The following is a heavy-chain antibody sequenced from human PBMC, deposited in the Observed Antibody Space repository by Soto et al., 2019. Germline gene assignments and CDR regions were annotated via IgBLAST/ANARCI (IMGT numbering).Heavy chain of an antibody. CDR3: AAGEASSRNLAPYYLDF. CDR2: IHYSGTT. Sequence: SETLSLTCTVSGGSMRNYFWTWIRQPPGKGLEWIGYIHYSGTTSFFPSYNPSLRSRVTISEDTSKNQFSLKLLSVTTADAAVYFCAAGEASSRNLAPYYLDFWGQGTLVTVSS. CDR1: GGSMRNYF. D-gene: IGHD6-13*01. J-gene: IGHJ4*02. V-gene: IGHV4-59*01.